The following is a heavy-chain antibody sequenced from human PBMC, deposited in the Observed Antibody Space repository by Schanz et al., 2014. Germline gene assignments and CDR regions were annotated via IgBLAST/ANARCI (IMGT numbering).Heavy chain of an antibody. D-gene: IGHD1-20*01. J-gene: IGHJ4*02. CDR2: ISGSGGST. Sequence: EVQLLESGGGLVQPGGSLRLSCAASTSIFNHAWMSWVRQAPGKGLEWVSAISGSGGSTYYADSVRGRFTISRDNSKNTLYLQMNSLRAEDTAVYYCANNWNLDYWGQGTLVTVSS. CDR3: ANNWNLDY. V-gene: IGHV3-23*01. CDR1: TSIFNHAW.